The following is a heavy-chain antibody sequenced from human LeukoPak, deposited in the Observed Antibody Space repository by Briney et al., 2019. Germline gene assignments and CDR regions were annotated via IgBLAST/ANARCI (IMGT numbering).Heavy chain of an antibody. V-gene: IGHV3-21*04. CDR2: ISSSSSYI. CDR3: AKVVPIFGVATF. D-gene: IGHD3-3*01. CDR1: GFTFSSYS. Sequence: AGGSLRLSCAASGFTFSSYSMNWVRQAPGKGLEWVSSISSSSSYIYYADSVKGRFTISRDNSKNTLYLQMNSLRAEDTAVYYCAKVVPIFGVATFWGQGTLVTVSS. J-gene: IGHJ4*02.